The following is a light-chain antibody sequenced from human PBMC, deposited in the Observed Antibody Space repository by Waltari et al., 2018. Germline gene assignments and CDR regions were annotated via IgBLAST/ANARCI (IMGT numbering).Light chain of an antibody. CDR1: SSDLGRYDH. Sequence: QAALTQPPSMSGSPGQSVAIPRTGTSSDLGRYDHNPWYQQHPGKAPKLMLSAVSQRPSGVSDRFSGSKSGNTASLTISGLRAEDEADYYCCSYAGANTWIFGGGTRLTVL. CDR2: AVS. J-gene: IGLJ2*01. CDR3: CSYAGANTWI. V-gene: IGLV2-11*01.